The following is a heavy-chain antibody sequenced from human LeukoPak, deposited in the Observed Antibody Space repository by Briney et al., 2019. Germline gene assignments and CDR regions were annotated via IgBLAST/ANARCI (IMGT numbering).Heavy chain of an antibody. CDR2: TYYSGST. V-gene: IGHV4-39*01. J-gene: IGHJ4*02. Sequence: SETLSLTCTVSGGSISSSSYYWGWIRQPPGKGLEWIGSTYYSGSTYYNPSLKSRVTISVDTSKNQFSLELSSVTAADTAVYYCARLSRGYSYGYGFDYWGQGTLVTVSS. CDR1: GGSISSSSYY. CDR3: ARLSRGYSYGYGFDY. D-gene: IGHD5-18*01.